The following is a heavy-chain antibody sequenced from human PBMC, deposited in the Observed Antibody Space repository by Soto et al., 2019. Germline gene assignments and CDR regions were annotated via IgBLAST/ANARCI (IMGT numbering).Heavy chain of an antibody. J-gene: IGHJ4*02. CDR1: GYTFTGYY. Sequence: SAKVSCKASGYTFTGYYMHWVRQAPGQGLEWMGWINPNSGGTNSAQKNQCRATMTRATPISTAYMERSRLRSDDTAVYYCASTFPGYSSGWYFDYWGQGTLVIV. CDR2: INPNSGGT. V-gene: IGHV1-2*02. D-gene: IGHD6-19*01. CDR3: ASTFPGYSSGWYFDY.